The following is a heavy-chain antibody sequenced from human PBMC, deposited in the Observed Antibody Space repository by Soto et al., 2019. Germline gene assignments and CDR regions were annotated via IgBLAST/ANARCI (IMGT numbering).Heavy chain of an antibody. CDR3: AREKGYISGPKNFDY. Sequence: SETLSLTCTVSGASISSGDYFWGWIRQSPGKGLEWIGYIYDSGSSYYNPSLKSRVTMSVDTSKNQFSLKLRSVTAADTAVYYCAREKGYISGPKNFDYWGQGTLVTVSS. CDR2: IYDSGSS. J-gene: IGHJ4*02. CDR1: GASISSGDYF. V-gene: IGHV4-30-4*01. D-gene: IGHD5-12*01.